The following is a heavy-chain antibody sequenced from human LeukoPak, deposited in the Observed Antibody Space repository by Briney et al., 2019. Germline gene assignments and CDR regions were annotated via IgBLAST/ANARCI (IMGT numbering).Heavy chain of an antibody. CDR2: IYSSGST. D-gene: IGHD3-9*01. CDR3: AALNYDILTGYSNYYFDY. CDR1: GGSLSRYY. Sequence: SETLSLTCTVSGGSLSRYYWSWIRQPPGKGLEWIGYIYSSGSTNYNPSLNSRVTISVDTSKNQFSLKLSSVTAADTAVYYCAALNYDILTGYSNYYFDYWGQGTLVTVSS. V-gene: IGHV4-59*01. J-gene: IGHJ4*02.